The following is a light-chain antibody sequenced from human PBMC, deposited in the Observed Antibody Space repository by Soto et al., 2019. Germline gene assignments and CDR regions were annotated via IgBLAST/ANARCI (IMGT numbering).Light chain of an antibody. CDR3: HHRSYWLT. CDR1: QSISNC. CDR2: DAS. J-gene: IGKJ4*01. Sequence: EVVLTQSPATLSLSPGERATLSCRTSQSISNCLGCYQQKPGQAPRLLIYDASNRATSSPARFSGSGSATDFPLTISSQAPEDSAVYYCHHRSYWLTIGGGTKVEI. V-gene: IGKV3-11*01.